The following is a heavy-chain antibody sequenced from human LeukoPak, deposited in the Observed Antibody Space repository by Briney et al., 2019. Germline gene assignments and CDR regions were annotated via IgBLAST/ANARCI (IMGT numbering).Heavy chain of an antibody. V-gene: IGHV3-23*01. D-gene: IGHD2-21*02. Sequence: GGSLRLSCAASGFTFSNYAMNWVRQAPGKGLEWVSLISGSTGSTYYADSVRGRFAISRDNSKNTLFLQMNSLTAEDTAVYYCAKGGAQCGGDCYSDYWGQATVVTVSS. J-gene: IGHJ4*02. CDR2: ISGSTGST. CDR3: AKGGAQCGGDCYSDY. CDR1: GFTFSNYA.